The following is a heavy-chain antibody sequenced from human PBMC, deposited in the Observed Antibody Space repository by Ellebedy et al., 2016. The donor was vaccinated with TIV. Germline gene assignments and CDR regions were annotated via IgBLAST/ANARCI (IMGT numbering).Heavy chain of an antibody. CDR1: GYSISSGYY. Sequence: SETLSLTCTVSGYSISSGYYWGWIRQPPGKGLEWIGSIYQSRSTYYNPSLKSRVTISVDTSKNQFSLKLRSVTAADTAVYYCASPLTAVAVDYFDYWGQGTLVTVSS. D-gene: IGHD6-19*01. CDR2: IYQSRST. CDR3: ASPLTAVAVDYFDY. J-gene: IGHJ4*02. V-gene: IGHV4-38-2*02.